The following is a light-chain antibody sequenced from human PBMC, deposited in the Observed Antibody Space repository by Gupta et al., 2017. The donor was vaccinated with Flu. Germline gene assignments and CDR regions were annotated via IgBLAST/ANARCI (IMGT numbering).Light chain of an antibody. Sequence: DIQMTHSPSSLSASVGDRVTITCLVTQNIGNYLNWYQQRPGKAPELLIYAASSLQTGVPSRFSGSGSGTDFTLNISRLQPEDVATYYCKQTYSTLWTFGQGTKVDMK. CDR3: KQTYSTLWT. CDR2: AAS. V-gene: IGKV1-39*01. J-gene: IGKJ1*01. CDR1: QNIGNY.